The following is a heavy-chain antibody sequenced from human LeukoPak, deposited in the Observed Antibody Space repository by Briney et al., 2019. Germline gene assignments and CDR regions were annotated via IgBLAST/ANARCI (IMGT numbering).Heavy chain of an antibody. CDR1: GFTFSNYW. Sequence: GGSLRLSCAASGFTFSNYWMSWVRQAPGKGLEWVSVISFGGSTKYYADSVKGRFTISRDNSKNTLYLQMTSLRAEDTAVYYCAKDRVTAAGYYFDYWGQGTLVTVSS. CDR3: AKDRVTAAGYYFDY. V-gene: IGHV3-30*18. D-gene: IGHD6-13*01. J-gene: IGHJ4*02. CDR2: ISFGGSTK.